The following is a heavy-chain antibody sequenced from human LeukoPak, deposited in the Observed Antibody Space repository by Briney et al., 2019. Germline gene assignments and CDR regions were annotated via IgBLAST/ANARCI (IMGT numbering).Heavy chain of an antibody. Sequence: PGGSLRLSCAASGFTFSSYAMHWVRQAPGKGLEWVAVISYDGSNKYYADSVKGRFTISRDNSKNTLYLQMNSLRAEDTAVYYCARDQESTVVVPAAMVFQPPGVSWFDPWGQGTLVTVSS. CDR1: GFTFSSYA. CDR2: ISYDGSNK. V-gene: IGHV3-30-3*01. CDR3: ARDQESTVVVPAAMVFQPPGVSWFDP. D-gene: IGHD2-2*01. J-gene: IGHJ5*02.